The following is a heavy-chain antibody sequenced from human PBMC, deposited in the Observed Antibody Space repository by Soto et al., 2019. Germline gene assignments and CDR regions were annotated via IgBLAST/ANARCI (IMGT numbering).Heavy chain of an antibody. CDR1: GFTVSSNY. Sequence: VGSLRLSCAASGFTVSSNYMSWVRQAPGKGLEWVSVIYSGGSTYYADSVKGRFTISRDNSKNTLYLQMNSLRAEDTAVYYCARGVAVAGYAFDIWGQGTMVTVSS. J-gene: IGHJ3*02. CDR3: ARGVAVAGYAFDI. D-gene: IGHD6-19*01. V-gene: IGHV3-53*01. CDR2: IYSGGST.